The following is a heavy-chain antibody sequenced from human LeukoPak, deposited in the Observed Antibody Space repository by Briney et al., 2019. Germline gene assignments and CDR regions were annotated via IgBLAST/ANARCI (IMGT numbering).Heavy chain of an antibody. Sequence: GGSLRLSCAASGFTFSSYAMHWVRQAPGKGLEWVAVISYDGSNKYYADSVKGRFTISRDNSKNTLYLQMNSLRAEDTAVYYCAKKSRIVVVAATSDYWGQGTLVTVSS. CDR1: GFTFSSYA. V-gene: IGHV3-30-3*02. CDR2: ISYDGSNK. CDR3: AKKSRIVVVAATSDY. D-gene: IGHD2-15*01. J-gene: IGHJ4*02.